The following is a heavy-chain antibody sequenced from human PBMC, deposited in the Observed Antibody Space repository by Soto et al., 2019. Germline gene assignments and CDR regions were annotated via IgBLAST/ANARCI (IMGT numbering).Heavy chain of an antibody. CDR1: GYSFTSYW. J-gene: IGHJ3*02. Sequence: GESLKISCKGSGYSFTSYWIGWVRQMPGKGLEWMGIIYPGDSDTRYSPSFQGQVTISADKSLSTAYLQWSSLKASDTAMYYCARHFTEWELLENDAFDIWGQGTMVTVSS. V-gene: IGHV5-51*01. CDR3: ARHFTEWELLENDAFDI. D-gene: IGHD1-26*01. CDR2: IYPGDSDT.